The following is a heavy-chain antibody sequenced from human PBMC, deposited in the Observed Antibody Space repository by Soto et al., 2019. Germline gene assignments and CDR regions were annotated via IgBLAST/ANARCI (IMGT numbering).Heavy chain of an antibody. Sequence: QVQLVQSGAEVKKPGASVKVSCNASGYTFTGYYIHWVRQAPGQGLEWMGWINPNSGDTNYAQKFQGWVTMTRDTSITTAYRELSRLTADDTAVYYCATQRSEWELSFDYWCQGTLVTVSS. D-gene: IGHD1-26*01. J-gene: IGHJ4*02. V-gene: IGHV1-2*04. CDR1: GYTFTGYY. CDR3: ATQRSEWELSFDY. CDR2: INPNSGDT.